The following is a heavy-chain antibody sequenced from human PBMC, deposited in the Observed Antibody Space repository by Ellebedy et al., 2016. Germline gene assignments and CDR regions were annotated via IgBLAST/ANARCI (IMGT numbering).Heavy chain of an antibody. Sequence: GESLKISCAASGFTFSSYGMHWVRQAPGKGLEWVAVIWYDGSNKCYADSVKCRFTISRDNSKNTLYLQMNSLRAENTAVYYCARKYYYDSSGYYSSCFDYWGQGTLVTVSS. V-gene: IGHV3-33*01. CDR2: IWYDGSNK. J-gene: IGHJ4*02. D-gene: IGHD3-22*01. CDR3: ARKYYYDSSGYYSSCFDY. CDR1: GFTFSSYG.